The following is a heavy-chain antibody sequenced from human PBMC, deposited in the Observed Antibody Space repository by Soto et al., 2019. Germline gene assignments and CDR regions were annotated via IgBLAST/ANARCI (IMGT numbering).Heavy chain of an antibody. V-gene: IGHV3-30-3*01. D-gene: IGHD3-16*01. CDR2: ISYDGSKK. J-gene: IGHJ4*02. Sequence: QMQLVESGGGVVQPGRSLRLSCAASGFTFSTFAMNWVRQAPGKGLGWVSVISYDGSKKYYADSVKGRFTISRDNSKNTLYLQMNSLRTEDTAVYYCASWGSMPGDYWGQGTLVTVSS. CDR3: ASWGSMPGDY. CDR1: GFTFSTFA.